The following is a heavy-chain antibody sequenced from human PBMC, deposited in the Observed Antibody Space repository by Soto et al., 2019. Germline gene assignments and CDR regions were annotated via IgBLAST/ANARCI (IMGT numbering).Heavy chain of an antibody. CDR1: GFTFISYA. CDR3: ARGRSSSWLYYYYYGMDV. V-gene: IGHV3-30-3*01. D-gene: IGHD6-13*01. J-gene: IGHJ6*02. CDR2: ISYDGSNK. Sequence: GGSLRLSCAASGFTFISYAMHWVRQAPGKGLEWVAVISYDGSNKYYADSVKGRFTISRDNSKNTLYLQMNSLRAEDTAVYYCARGRSSSWLYYYYYGMDVWGQGTTVTVSS.